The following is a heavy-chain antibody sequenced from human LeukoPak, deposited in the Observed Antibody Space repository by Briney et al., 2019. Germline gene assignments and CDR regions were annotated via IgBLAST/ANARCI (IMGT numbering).Heavy chain of an antibody. J-gene: IGHJ4*01. V-gene: IGHV2-5*01. CDR3: ARIVCSGWCTSGIEY. D-gene: IGHD6-19*01. CDR1: GFSLSISGVG. CDR2: IYWNDYK. Sequence: SGPTLVNPTQTPTLTCTFSGFSLSISGVGVGWIRQPPGQALEWLALIYWNDYKRYNPSLKTRLTITKDTSKIQAVLTMTSMIPVDTATYDCARIVCSGWCTSGIEYCGHASLVTASS.